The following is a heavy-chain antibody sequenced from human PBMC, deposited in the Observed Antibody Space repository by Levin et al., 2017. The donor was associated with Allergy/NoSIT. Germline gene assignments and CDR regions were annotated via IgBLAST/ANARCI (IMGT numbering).Heavy chain of an antibody. CDR2: KYYSGST. J-gene: IGHJ4*02. V-gene: IGHV4-59*08. D-gene: IGHD3-22*01. Sequence: ASQTLSLTCTVSGGSISSYYWSWIRQPPGKGLEWIGYKYYSGSTKYNPSLKSRVTISVDTSKNQFSLKLSSVTAADTAVYYCARLDSSGYLSGWGQGTLVTVSS. CDR3: ARLDSSGYLSG. CDR1: GGSISSYY.